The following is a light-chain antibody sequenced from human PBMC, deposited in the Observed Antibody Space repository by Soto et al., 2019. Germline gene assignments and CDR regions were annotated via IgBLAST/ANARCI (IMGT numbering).Light chain of an antibody. Sequence: EIVLTQSPGTLSLSPGERATLSCRASQIVSSSYLAWYQQKPGQAPRLLIYGASSRATGIPDRFSGSGSGTDFTLTISRLEPEDFAVYYCQQYGSSPSALTFGGGTKVDIK. CDR3: QQYGSSPSALT. CDR1: QIVSSSY. J-gene: IGKJ4*01. V-gene: IGKV3-20*01. CDR2: GAS.